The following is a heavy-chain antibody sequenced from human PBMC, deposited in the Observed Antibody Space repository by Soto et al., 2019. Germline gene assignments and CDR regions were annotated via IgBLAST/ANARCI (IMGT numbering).Heavy chain of an antibody. CDR3: ARVKGGSGSWDYGMDV. CDR1: GYTFTGYY. D-gene: IGHD3-10*01. CDR2: INPNSGGT. V-gene: IGHV1-2*04. J-gene: IGHJ6*02. Sequence: GASVKVSCKASGYTFTGYYMHWVRQAPGQGLEWMGWINPNSGGTNYAQKFQGWVTMTRDTSISTAYMELSRLRSDDTAVYYCARVKGGSGSWDYGMDVWGQXTTVTVSS.